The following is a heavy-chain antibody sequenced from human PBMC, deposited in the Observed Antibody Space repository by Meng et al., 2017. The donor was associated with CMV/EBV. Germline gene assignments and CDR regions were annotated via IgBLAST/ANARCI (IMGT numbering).Heavy chain of an antibody. CDR1: GGSLSSYY. Sequence: SETLSLTCTVSGGSLSSYYWSWIRQPPGKGLEWVGYIYYSGSTNYHPPLKSRVTISVDTSKNQFSLRLSSVTAADTAVYYCARGAGYSSSWYPYYYGMDVWGQGTTVTVSS. CDR2: IYYSGST. J-gene: IGHJ6*02. D-gene: IGHD6-13*01. V-gene: IGHV4-59*01. CDR3: ARGAGYSSSWYPYYYGMDV.